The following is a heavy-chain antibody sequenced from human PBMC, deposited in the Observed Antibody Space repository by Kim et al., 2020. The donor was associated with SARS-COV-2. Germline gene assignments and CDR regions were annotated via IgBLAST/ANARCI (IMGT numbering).Heavy chain of an antibody. CDR1: GGAISSADHY. J-gene: IGHJ5*02. CDR2: IDYTGNT. CDR3: ARPSRGLGGGSRFDP. D-gene: IGHD2-15*01. Sequence: SETLSLTCTVSGGAISSADHYWGWIRQPPGKGLEWIGNIDYTGNTYYNPSLKSRITMSVDTSRNQFSLKLTSVTATDTAVYYCARPSRGLGGGSRFDPWG. V-gene: IGHV4-39*01.